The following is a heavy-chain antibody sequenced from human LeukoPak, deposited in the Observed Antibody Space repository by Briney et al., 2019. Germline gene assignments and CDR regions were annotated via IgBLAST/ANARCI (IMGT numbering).Heavy chain of an antibody. Sequence: SETLSLTCAVSGGSISSSNWWSWVRQPPGKGLEWIGEIYHSGSTNYNPSLKSRVTISVDKSKNQFSLKLSSVTAADTAIYYCASRDYFDSTGYFDYWGQGTLVTVSS. J-gene: IGHJ4*02. V-gene: IGHV4-4*02. CDR3: ASRDYFDSTGYFDY. CDR2: IYHSGST. D-gene: IGHD3-22*01. CDR1: GGSISSSNW.